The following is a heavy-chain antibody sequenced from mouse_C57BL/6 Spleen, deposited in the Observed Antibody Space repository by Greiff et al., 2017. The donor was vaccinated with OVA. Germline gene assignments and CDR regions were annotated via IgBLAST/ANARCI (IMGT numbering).Heavy chain of an antibody. J-gene: IGHJ4*01. CDR2: IYPGSGNT. Sequence: QVHVKQSGAELVRPGASVKLSCKASGYTFTDFYINWVKQRPGQGLEWIARIYPGSGNTYYNEKFKGKATLTAEKSSSTAYMQLSSLTSEDSAVYFCAYYYGRGDYAMDYWGQGTSVTVSS. CDR1: GYTFTDFY. CDR3: AYYYGRGDYAMDY. V-gene: IGHV1-76*01. D-gene: IGHD1-1*01.